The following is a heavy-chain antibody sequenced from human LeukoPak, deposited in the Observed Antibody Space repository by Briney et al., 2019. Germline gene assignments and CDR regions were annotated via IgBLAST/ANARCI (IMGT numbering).Heavy chain of an antibody. V-gene: IGHV4-39*01. CDR2: IYYSGST. J-gene: IGHJ4*02. CDR1: GGSISSSSYY. CDR3: ARRLKVTEHFDY. Sequence: PSETLSLTCTVSGGSISSSSYYWGWIRQPPGKGLEWIGSIYYSGSTYYNPSLKTRVTMSVDTSKNQFSLKLTSVTAADTAVYYRARRLKVTEHFDYWGQGTLVTVSS. D-gene: IGHD2-21*02.